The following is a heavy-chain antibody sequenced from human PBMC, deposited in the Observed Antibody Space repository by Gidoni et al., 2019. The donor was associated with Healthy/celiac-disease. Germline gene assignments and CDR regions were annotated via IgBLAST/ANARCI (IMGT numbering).Heavy chain of an antibody. CDR2: NKSKTDGGTT. Sequence: EVQLVESGGGLVKPGGSLRLSCAASGFTFSNAWMSWVRQAPGKGLEWVGRNKSKTDGGTTDYAAPVKGRFTSSRDDSKNTLYLQMNSLKTEDTAVYYCTTAGGIDYWGQGTLVTVSS. CDR3: TTAGGIDY. CDR1: GFTFSNAW. V-gene: IGHV3-15*01. J-gene: IGHJ4*02. D-gene: IGHD1-26*01.